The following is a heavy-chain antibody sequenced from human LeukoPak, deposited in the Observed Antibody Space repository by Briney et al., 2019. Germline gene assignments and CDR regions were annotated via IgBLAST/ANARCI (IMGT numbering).Heavy chain of an antibody. CDR3: ARGYYYGSESYWHTKWFDP. Sequence: EASVKVSCKASGGTFSSYAISWVRQAPGQGLEWMGGIIPIFGTANYAQKFQGRVTITADESTSTAYMELSSLRSEDTAVYYCARGYYYGSESYWHTKWFDPWGQGTLVTVSS. CDR1: GGTFSSYA. D-gene: IGHD3-10*01. V-gene: IGHV1-69*13. CDR2: IIPIFGTA. J-gene: IGHJ5*02.